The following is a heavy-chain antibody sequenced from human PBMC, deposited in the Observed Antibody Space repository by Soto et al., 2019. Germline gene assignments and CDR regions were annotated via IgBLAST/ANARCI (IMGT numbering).Heavy chain of an antibody. CDR2: MNPNSGNT. CDR3: ARGVRVRGVIIKRGYWFAP. CDR1: GYTFTSYD. J-gene: IGHJ5*02. Sequence: ASVKVSCKASGYTFTSYDINWVRQATGQGLEWMGWMNPNSGNTGYAQKFQGRVTMTRNTSISTAYMELSSLRSEDTAVYYCARGVRVRGVIIKRGYWFAPWGQGTLVTVSS. V-gene: IGHV1-8*01. D-gene: IGHD3-10*01.